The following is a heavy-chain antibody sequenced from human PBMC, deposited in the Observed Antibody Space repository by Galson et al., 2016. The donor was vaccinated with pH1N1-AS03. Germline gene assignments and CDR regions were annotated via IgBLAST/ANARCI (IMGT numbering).Heavy chain of an antibody. Sequence: SLRLSCAASGFTFSTYGMNWVRQAPGKGLEWVSSISRSSSYISYADSVKGRFTISRDNAENPLFLQMNSLRAEDTAVYYCARPKNGGNSQVNAFDLWGQGTMVTVSS. CDR1: GFTFSTYG. D-gene: IGHD4-23*01. V-gene: IGHV3-21*01. J-gene: IGHJ3*01. CDR3: ARPKNGGNSQVNAFDL. CDR2: ISRSSSYI.